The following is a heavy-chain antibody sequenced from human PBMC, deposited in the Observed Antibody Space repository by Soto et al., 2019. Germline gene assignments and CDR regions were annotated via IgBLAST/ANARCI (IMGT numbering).Heavy chain of an antibody. CDR2: INTGNGDT. CDR3: ATQAYDY. J-gene: IGHJ4*02. V-gene: IGHV1-3*04. CDR1: GYTFTEYA. Sequence: QVHLVQSGAEVKKPGASVTISCKTSGYTFTEYAMHWVRHAPGRGLEWVGWINTGNGDTRYSPKLQGRVTTTSDASASTAYLGLSRLKFEDTALYYCATQAYDYWSQGTQVAVAS.